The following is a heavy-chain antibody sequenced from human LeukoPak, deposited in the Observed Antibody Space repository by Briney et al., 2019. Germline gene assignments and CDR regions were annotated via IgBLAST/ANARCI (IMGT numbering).Heavy chain of an antibody. D-gene: IGHD6-13*01. Sequence: GGSLRLSCAASGFTSSSYWMNWVRQAPGKGLEWVANINQDGSAQNYVDSVKGRFTTSRDNAKNSLYLQMNSLRAEDTAVYYCARDPLAPYSSSWYGYFQHWGQGTLVTVSS. CDR1: GFTSSSYW. J-gene: IGHJ1*01. CDR2: INQDGSAQ. CDR3: ARDPLAPYSSSWYGYFQH. V-gene: IGHV3-7*01.